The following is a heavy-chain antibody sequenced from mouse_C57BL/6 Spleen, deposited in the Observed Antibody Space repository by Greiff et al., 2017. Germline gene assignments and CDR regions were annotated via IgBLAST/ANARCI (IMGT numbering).Heavy chain of an antibody. CDR1: GYTFSGYG. Sequence: EVQLVQPGGGFVKPGGSLKLSCTASGYTFSGYGMHWVRQGPEKGLEWVAYISSGSSTIYYSYKVKGRFTITRDNAKNTLFLQMTSLRSEDTAMYYCARLEGCYENYFDYWGQGTTLTVSA. J-gene: IGHJ2*01. CDR3: ARLEGCYENYFDY. CDR2: ISSGSSTI. V-gene: IGHV5-17*01. D-gene: IGHD1-1*02.